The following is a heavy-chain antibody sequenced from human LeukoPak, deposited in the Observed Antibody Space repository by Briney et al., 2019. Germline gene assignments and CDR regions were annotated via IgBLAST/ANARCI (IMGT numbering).Heavy chain of an antibody. CDR3: AKEAPYSSGWYRDY. V-gene: IGHV3-33*06. J-gene: IGHJ4*02. CDR1: GFTFSSYG. Sequence: GGSLRLSCAASGFTFSSYGMHWVRQAPGKGLEWVAVIWYDGSNKYYAESVKGRFTISRDNSKNTLYLQMNSLRAEDTAVYYCAKEAPYSSGWYRDYWGQGTLVTVSS. CDR2: IWYDGSNK. D-gene: IGHD6-19*01.